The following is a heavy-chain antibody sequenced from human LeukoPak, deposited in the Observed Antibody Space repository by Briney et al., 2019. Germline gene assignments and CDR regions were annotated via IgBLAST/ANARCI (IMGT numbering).Heavy chain of an antibody. CDR1: GYTFTSYG. J-gene: IGHJ4*02. V-gene: IGHV1-18*01. CDR3: ARDPHYYDSRGGYFDY. Sequence: ASVKVSCKASGYTFTSYGISWVRQAPGQGLEWKGWISAYNGNTNYAQKLQGRVTMTTDTSTSTAYMELRSLRSDDTAVYYCARDPHYYDSRGGYFDYWGQGTLVTVSS. D-gene: IGHD3-22*01. CDR2: ISAYNGNT.